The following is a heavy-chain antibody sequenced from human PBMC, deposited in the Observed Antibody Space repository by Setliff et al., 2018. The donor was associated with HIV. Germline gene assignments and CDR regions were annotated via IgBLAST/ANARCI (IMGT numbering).Heavy chain of an antibody. CDR3: AKDPRAAVATICDY. D-gene: IGHD5-12*01. CDR1: GFTFSSYA. Sequence: PGGSLRLSCAASGFTFSSYAMSWVRQAPGKGLEWVSAISGSGGSTYYADSVKGRFTISRDNSKNTLYLQMNSLRAEDTDVYYCAKDPRAAVATICDYWGQGTLVTVSS. V-gene: IGHV3-23*01. J-gene: IGHJ4*02. CDR2: ISGSGGST.